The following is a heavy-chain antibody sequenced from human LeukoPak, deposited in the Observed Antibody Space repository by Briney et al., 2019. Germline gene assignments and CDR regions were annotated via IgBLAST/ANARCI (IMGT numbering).Heavy chain of an antibody. CDR3: ARVLLPYYFDY. V-gene: IGHV4-31*03. J-gene: IGHJ4*02. CDR2: IYYSGST. D-gene: IGHD2-15*01. CDR1: GGSISSGGYY. Sequence: SETPSLTCTVSGGSISSGGYYWSWIRQHPGKGLEWIGYIYYSGSTYYNPSLKSRVTISVDTSKNQFSLKLSSVTAADTAVYYCARVLLPYYFDYWGQGTLVTVSS.